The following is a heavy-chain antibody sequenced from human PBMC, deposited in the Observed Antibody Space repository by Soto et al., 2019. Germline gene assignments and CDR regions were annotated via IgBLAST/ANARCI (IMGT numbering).Heavy chain of an antibody. CDR2: ISIEKGDT. D-gene: IGHD2-15*01. J-gene: IGHJ2*01. Sequence: QVQVVQSGAEVKKPGASVKVACKASGYSFDTFGMSWVRQAPGQGLEWMGWISIEKGDTNSAQKFQDRVTMTTDTSTSIAYMELRSLTSDDTAVYYCARCYCSVGSCFTCWHFDLWGRGTLVTVSS. V-gene: IGHV1-18*01. CDR3: ARCYCSVGSCFTCWHFDL. CDR1: GYSFDTFG.